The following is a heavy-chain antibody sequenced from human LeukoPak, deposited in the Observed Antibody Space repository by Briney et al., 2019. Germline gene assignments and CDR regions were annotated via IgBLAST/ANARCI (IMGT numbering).Heavy chain of an antibody. D-gene: IGHD3-22*01. CDR3: ARTDSSSGSFSY. CDR2: IGLSGSPL. Sequence: CIGLSGSPLDYADSVRGRFTISRDNAKNSLYLDMNSLRAEDTAVYYCARTDSSSGSFSYWGQGTLVTVSS. V-gene: IGHV3-11*04. J-gene: IGHJ4*02.